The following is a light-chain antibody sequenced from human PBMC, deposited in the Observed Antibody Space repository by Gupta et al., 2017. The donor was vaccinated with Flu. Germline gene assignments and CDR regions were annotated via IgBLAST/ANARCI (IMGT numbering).Light chain of an antibody. V-gene: IGKV1-5*03. J-gene: IGKJ2*01. CDR3: QQYKSYPYT. CDR2: KAS. CDR1: QNINTW. Sequence: PSTLSASVGDRVTITCRASQNINTWLAWYQQKRGKAPRLLIYKASSLGSGVPSRFSGSGSGTEFTLTINNLQPDDFATFYCQQYKSYPYTFGQWTKLEI.